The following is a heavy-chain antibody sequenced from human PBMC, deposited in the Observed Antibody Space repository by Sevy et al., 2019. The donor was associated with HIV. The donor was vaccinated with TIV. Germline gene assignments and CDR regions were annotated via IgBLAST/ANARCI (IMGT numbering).Heavy chain of an antibody. V-gene: IGHV4-4*07. D-gene: IGHD2-15*01. J-gene: IGHJ4*02. CDR1: GGSISNYY. CDR3: ARGFSSGGSSYYFDN. Sequence: SETLSLTCSVSGGSISNYYWTWIRQPAGKGLEWIGLIYGSGSTNSNPSLRSRVTMSVDTSKNQFSLNLISVTAADTAVYYCARGFSSGGSSYYFDNWGQGALVTVSS. CDR2: IYGSGST.